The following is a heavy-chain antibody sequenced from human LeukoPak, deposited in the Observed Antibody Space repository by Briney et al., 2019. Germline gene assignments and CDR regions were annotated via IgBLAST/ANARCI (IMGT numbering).Heavy chain of an antibody. CDR3: ARSKGNYCSGGTCPGRLFDC. D-gene: IGHD2-15*01. J-gene: IGHJ4*02. V-gene: IGHV4-61*01. Sequence: SETLSLTCTVSGVSVSSGNYYRSWIRQPPGKGLEWIGYVYKSGGANYNPSLKGRVTISVDTSKNQFSLKLSSVTTADTAVYYCARSKGNYCSGGTCPGRLFDCWGQGTLVTVSS. CDR1: GVSVSSGNYY. CDR2: VYKSGGA.